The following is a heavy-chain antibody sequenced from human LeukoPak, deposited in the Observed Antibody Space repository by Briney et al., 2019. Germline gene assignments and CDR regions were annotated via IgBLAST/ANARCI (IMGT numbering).Heavy chain of an antibody. CDR2: INPNNGNT. J-gene: IGHJ3*02. CDR3: ARDWKYYDSKLFDI. V-gene: IGHV1-18*04. Sequence: ASVKVSCKASGYTFTGYYIHWVRQAPGQGLEWMGWINPNNGNTNYAQKLQGRVTMTTDTSTSTAYMELRSLRSDDTAVYYCARDWKYYDSKLFDIWGQGTMVTVSS. D-gene: IGHD3-22*01. CDR1: GYTFTGYY.